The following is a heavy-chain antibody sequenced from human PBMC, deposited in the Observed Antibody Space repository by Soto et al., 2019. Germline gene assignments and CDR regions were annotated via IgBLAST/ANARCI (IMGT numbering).Heavy chain of an antibody. D-gene: IGHD6-13*01. CDR1: GGSISGEGYY. CDR3: ARAWTATAGWANWFDR. Sequence: QVQLQESGPGLVEPSQTLSLTCTVSGGSISGEGYYGSWIRQYSGRGLEWIGYIHYSGSTYSNPSLKSRVTISVDKSKTQFFLKLTSVTAADTAVYYCARAWTATAGWANWFDRWGQGTLVTVSS. CDR2: IHYSGST. V-gene: IGHV4-31*03. J-gene: IGHJ5*02.